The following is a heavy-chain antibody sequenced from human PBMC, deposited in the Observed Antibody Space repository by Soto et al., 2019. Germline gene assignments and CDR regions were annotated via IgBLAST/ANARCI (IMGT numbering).Heavy chain of an antibody. V-gene: IGHV4-38-2*01. CDR1: GYSISSGYY. J-gene: IGHJ4*02. Sequence: SETLCLTCAVSGYSISSGYYWGWIRQPPGKGLEWIGSIYHSGSTYYNPSLKSRVTISVDTSKNQFSLKLSSVTAADTAVYYCAGSSYYLKSTYFDYWGLGTLVTVSS. CDR3: AGSSYYLKSTYFDY. CDR2: IYHSGST. D-gene: IGHD1-26*01.